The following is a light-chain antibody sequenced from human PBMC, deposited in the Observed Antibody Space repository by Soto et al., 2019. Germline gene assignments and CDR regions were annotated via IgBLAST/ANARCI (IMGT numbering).Light chain of an antibody. V-gene: IGLV2-14*01. CDR1: NSDIGSYNY. Sequence: QSSLTQPASVSGSPGQSITIPCTRTNSDIGSYNYVSWYQQHPGKAPKLMIYDVSNRPSGISNRFSGSKSGNTASLTISGLQAEDEADYYCNSYTSSSTIVFGTGTKVTVL. CDR2: DVS. CDR3: NSYTSSSTIV. J-gene: IGLJ1*01.